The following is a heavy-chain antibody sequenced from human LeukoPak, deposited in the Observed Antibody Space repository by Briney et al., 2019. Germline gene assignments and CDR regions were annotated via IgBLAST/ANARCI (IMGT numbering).Heavy chain of an antibody. D-gene: IGHD3-16*02. V-gene: IGHV3-53*01. Sequence: GGSLRLSCAASGFTVSTNCMTWVRQAPGKGLEWVSTIYSGGTTYYADSVMGRFTISRHNSRNTLYLQMNSLRAEDTAVYYCARGLGELSLEDAFDIWGQGTMVTVSS. CDR3: ARGLGELSLEDAFDI. CDR1: GFTVSTNC. J-gene: IGHJ3*02. CDR2: IYSGGTT.